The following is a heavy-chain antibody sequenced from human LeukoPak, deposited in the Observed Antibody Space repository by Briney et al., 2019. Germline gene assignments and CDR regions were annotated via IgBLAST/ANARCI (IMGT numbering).Heavy chain of an antibody. J-gene: IGHJ3*02. D-gene: IGHD4-17*01. Sequence: SETLSLTCTVSGGSISSSSYYWGWIRQPPGKGLEWIGSIYYSGSTYYNPSLKSRVTISVDTSKNQFSLKLSSVTAADTAVYYCARRRAHDYGDYSVSGAFDIWGQGTMVTVSS. CDR2: IYYSGST. CDR1: GGSISSSSYY. CDR3: ARRRAHDYGDYSVSGAFDI. V-gene: IGHV4-39*01.